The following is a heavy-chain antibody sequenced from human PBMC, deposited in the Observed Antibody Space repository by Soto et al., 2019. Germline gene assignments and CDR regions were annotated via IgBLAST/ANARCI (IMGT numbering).Heavy chain of an antibody. D-gene: IGHD4-17*01. Sequence: QEQLVESGGGVVQPGGSLRLSCAGSGFSFIRHGFHWVRQAPGKGPEWLALIQYDGRNEYYVDSVKGRFTISRDNSRNTLYLQVNSLPAEDTAGYFCARDGNTATTHYYYRDLWGKGTPVNVSS. CDR2: IQYDGRNE. CDR1: GFSFIRHG. J-gene: IGHJ6*03. V-gene: IGHV3-33*05. CDR3: ARDGNTATTHYYYRDL.